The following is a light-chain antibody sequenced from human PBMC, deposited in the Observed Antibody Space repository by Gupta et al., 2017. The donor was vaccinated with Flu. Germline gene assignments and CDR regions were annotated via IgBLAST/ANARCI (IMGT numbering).Light chain of an antibody. V-gene: IGKV6-21*01. CDR2: YAS. CDR1: QNIGTS. CDR3: HQSGGFPGT. J-gene: IGKJ2*02. Sequence: EIVLTQSPDFQSVAPKEKVTITCRASQNIGTSLHWYQQRPGQSPKLLVKYASQAFSGVPSGFSGSGSGTDFTLTINSLEVEDAATYYCHQSGGFPGTFGQGTKLEIK.